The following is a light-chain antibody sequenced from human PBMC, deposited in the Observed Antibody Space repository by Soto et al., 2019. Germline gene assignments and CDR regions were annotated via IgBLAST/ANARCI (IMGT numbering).Light chain of an antibody. V-gene: IGLV2-14*01. CDR3: SSYTSSSTLEGVV. CDR1: SSDVGGYNY. J-gene: IGLJ2*01. CDR2: DVS. Sequence: QSALTQPASVSGSPGPSSTISCTGTSSDVGGYNYVSWYQQHPGKAPKLMIYDVSNRPSGVSNRFSGSKSGNTASLTISGLQAEDEADYYCSSYTSSSTLEGVVFGGGTKLTVL.